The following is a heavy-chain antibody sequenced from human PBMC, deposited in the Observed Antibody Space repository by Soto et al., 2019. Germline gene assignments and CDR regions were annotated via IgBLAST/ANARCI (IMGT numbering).Heavy chain of an antibody. J-gene: IGHJ6*02. CDR3: AREQIDSITGTTEGRDV. Sequence: GGSLRLSCAASGFTVSSNYMSWVRQAPGKGLEWVSVIYSGGSTYYADSVKGRFTISRDNSKNTLYLQMNSLRAEDTAVYYCAREQIDSITGTTEGRDVWGQGTTVTVSS. CDR2: IYSGGST. V-gene: IGHV3-53*01. CDR1: GFTVSSNY. D-gene: IGHD1-7*01.